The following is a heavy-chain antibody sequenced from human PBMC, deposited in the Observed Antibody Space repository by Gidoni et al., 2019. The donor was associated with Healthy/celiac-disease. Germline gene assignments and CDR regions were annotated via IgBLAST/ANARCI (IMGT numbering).Heavy chain of an antibody. Sequence: EVQLLESGGGLVQPGGSLRLSCAASGFPFSSYAMSCVRQAPGKGLEWVSAISGSGGSTYYADSVKGRFTISRDNSKNTLYLQMNSLRAEDTAVYYCAKTLRYYYDSSGYFIDGAFDIWGQGTMVTVSS. D-gene: IGHD3-22*01. CDR3: AKTLRYYYDSSGYFIDGAFDI. J-gene: IGHJ3*02. CDR1: GFPFSSYA. CDR2: ISGSGGST. V-gene: IGHV3-23*01.